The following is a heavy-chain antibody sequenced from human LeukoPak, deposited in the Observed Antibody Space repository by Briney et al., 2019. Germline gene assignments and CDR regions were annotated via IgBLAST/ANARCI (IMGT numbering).Heavy chain of an antibody. CDR1: GFTFSSYW. CDR3: ARGHGQPLTYYYYMDV. CDR2: IKQDGSEK. D-gene: IGHD4/OR15-4a*01. J-gene: IGHJ6*03. V-gene: IGHV3-7*01. Sequence: GGPLRLSCAASGFTFSSYWMSWVRQAPGKGLEWVANIKQDGSEKYYVDSVKGRFTISRDNAKNSLYLQMNSLRAEDTAVYYCARGHGQPLTYYYYMDVWGKGTTVTVSS.